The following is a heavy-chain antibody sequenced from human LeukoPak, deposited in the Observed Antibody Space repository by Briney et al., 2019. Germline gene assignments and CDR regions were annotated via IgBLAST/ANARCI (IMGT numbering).Heavy chain of an antibody. CDR3: AKGRFLEWFTSRFDP. Sequence: ASVNVSCKASGYSFTSNDINWVRQASGEGLEWMGWMNPNSGNTGYAQKFQGRVTITRNTSISTAYMELSSLRSEDTAVYYCAKGRFLEWFTSRFDPWGQGTLVTVSS. CDR1: GYSFTSND. J-gene: IGHJ5*02. D-gene: IGHD3-3*01. CDR2: MNPNSGNT. V-gene: IGHV1-8*03.